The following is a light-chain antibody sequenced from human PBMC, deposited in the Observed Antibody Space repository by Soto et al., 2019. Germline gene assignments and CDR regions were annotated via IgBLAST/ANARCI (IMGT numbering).Light chain of an antibody. CDR2: GTS. Sequence: ILMTQSPATLSVSPGERATLSCGASQSVSSNLAWYQQKPGQAPRLLISGTSTRATGIPARFSGSGSGTEFTLTISSLQSEDFAVYYCQQYNNWPPWTFGQGTKVDIK. CDR1: QSVSSN. V-gene: IGKV3-15*01. J-gene: IGKJ1*01. CDR3: QQYNNWPPWT.